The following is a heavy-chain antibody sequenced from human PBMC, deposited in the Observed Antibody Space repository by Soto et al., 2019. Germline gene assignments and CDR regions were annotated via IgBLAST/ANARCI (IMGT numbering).Heavy chain of an antibody. V-gene: IGHV4-34*01. D-gene: IGHD6-13*01. J-gene: IGHJ6*02. CDR3: ARDSSPDPFYYYDMDV. Sequence: PSETLSLTCAVYGGSFSGYYWSWIRQPPGKGLEWIGEINHSGSTNYNPSLKSRVNISVDTSKNQFSLKLSSVTAADTALYYCARDSSPDPFYYYDMDVWGQGTTVTVSS. CDR1: GGSFSGYY. CDR2: INHSGST.